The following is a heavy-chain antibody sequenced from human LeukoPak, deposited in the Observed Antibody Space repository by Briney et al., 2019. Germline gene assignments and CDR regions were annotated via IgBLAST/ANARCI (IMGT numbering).Heavy chain of an antibody. CDR2: IKSKTDGGTT. CDR3: TTGEVATKGGY. CDR1: GFNFSNSW. J-gene: IGHJ4*02. V-gene: IGHV3-15*01. Sequence: GGSLRISCAASGFNFSNSWMCWVRQAPWTGLELVVRIKSKTDGGTTDYAAPVKGGFTISRDDSKNTLYLQMNSLKTEDTAVYYCTTGEVATKGGYWGQGTLVTVSS. D-gene: IGHD5-12*01.